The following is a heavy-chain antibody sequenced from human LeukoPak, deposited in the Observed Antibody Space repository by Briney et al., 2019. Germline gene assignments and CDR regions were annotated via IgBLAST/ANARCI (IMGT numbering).Heavy chain of an antibody. CDR2: ISGSGLTT. V-gene: IGHV3-23*01. D-gene: IGHD2-8*01. J-gene: IGHJ4*02. CDR3: AKENWSASGFCTSGSPSACYALY. CDR1: GGSISSSSYY. Sequence: HPSETLSLTCTVSGGSISSSSYYWGWIRQPPGKGLEWVSAISGSGLTTYYADSVKGRFTISRDNSKNTLSLQMNSLRADDTAVYYCAKENWSASGFCTSGSPSACYALYWGQGTLVTVSS.